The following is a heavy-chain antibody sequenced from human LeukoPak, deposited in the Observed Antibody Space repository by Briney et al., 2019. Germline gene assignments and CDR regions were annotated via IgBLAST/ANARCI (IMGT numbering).Heavy chain of an antibody. J-gene: IGHJ5*02. CDR3: ARTGTGWFDP. CDR1: GGSISSHY. D-gene: IGHD1/OR15-1a*01. V-gene: IGHV4-59*08. CDR2: IYYSGST. Sequence: PSETPSLTCTVSGGSISSHYWSWIRQPPGKGLEWIGYIYYSGSTNYNPSLKSRVTISVDTSKNQFSLKLSSVTAADTAVYYCARTGTGWFDPWGQGTLVTVSS.